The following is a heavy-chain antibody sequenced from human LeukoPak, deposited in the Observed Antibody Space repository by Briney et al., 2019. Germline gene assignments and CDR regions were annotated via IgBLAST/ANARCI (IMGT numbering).Heavy chain of an antibody. CDR2: ISGSSDSA. J-gene: IGHJ6*02. CDR1: GFSFSDHS. CDR3: AREFYYRMDV. V-gene: IGHV3-11*05. Sequence: GGSLRLSCAASGFSFSDHSMSWIRQAPGKGLEWASFISGSSDSANYADSVKGRFTISRDNAKSSLYLQMNSLRAEDTAVYYCAREFYYRMDVWGQGTTVTVSS.